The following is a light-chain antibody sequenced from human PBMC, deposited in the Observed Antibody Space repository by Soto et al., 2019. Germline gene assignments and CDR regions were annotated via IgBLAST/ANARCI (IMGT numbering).Light chain of an antibody. Sequence: EIVLTQSPGTLSLSPGEGVTLSCRASQSVSSYLAWYQQKPGQAPRLLIYDASNRATGIPARFSGSGSGTDFTLTISSLEPEDFAVYYCQQRSNWPPLTFGGGTKVDIK. CDR3: QQRSNWPPLT. CDR1: QSVSSY. J-gene: IGKJ4*01. CDR2: DAS. V-gene: IGKV3-11*01.